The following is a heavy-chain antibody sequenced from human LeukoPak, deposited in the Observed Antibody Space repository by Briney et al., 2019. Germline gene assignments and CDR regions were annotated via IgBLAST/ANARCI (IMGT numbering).Heavy chain of an antibody. D-gene: IGHD3-10*01. CDR3: ARIGGSGTYGDY. Sequence: GGSLRLSCAASGFTLSDYWMSWVRQAPGKGLEWVANIKYHGSDEHYVDSVRGRFTISRDNAKNSLFLQMNSLRAEDTAVYYCARIGGSGTYGDYWGQGTLVTVSS. CDR2: IKYHGSDE. CDR1: GFTLSDYW. V-gene: IGHV3-7*01. J-gene: IGHJ4*02.